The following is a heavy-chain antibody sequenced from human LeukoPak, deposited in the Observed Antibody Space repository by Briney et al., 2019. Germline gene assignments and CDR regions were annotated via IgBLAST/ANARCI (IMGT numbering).Heavy chain of an antibody. V-gene: IGHV3-23*01. J-gene: IGHJ4*02. Sequence: GGSLRLSCAASGFTFSSYALSWVRQAPGKGLEWVSGIRVSGSTYYPDSVTGRFTISRDNSKNTLYLQMSGLRAEDTAIYYCAKGTGDTAYYFDFWGQGVLVTVSS. D-gene: IGHD7-27*01. CDR1: GFTFSSYA. CDR3: AKGTGDTAYYFDF. CDR2: IRVSGST.